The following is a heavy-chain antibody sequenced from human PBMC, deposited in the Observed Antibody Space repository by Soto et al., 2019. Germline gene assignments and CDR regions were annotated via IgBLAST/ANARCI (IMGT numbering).Heavy chain of an antibody. Sequence: GGSLRLSCAASGFTFSSSWMYWVRQAPGKGLVWVSRINGDGSRTTYADSVKGRFTISRDNAKNTLYLQMNSLRAEDTAIYYCARALGYCSGGTCYLAYWGQGT. J-gene: IGHJ4*02. CDR1: GFTFSSSW. CDR2: INGDGSRT. D-gene: IGHD2-15*01. CDR3: ARALGYCSGGTCYLAY. V-gene: IGHV3-74*01.